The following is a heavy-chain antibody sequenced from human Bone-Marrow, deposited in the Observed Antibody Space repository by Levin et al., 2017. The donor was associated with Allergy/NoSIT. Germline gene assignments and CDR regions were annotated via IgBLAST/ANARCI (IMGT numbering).Heavy chain of an antibody. V-gene: IGHV4-61*01. CDR3: ARAQGLGIFGVFMTCDP. D-gene: IGHD3-3*01. CDR2: VYYSGST. J-gene: IGHJ5*02. CDR1: GGSVTSGSHY. Sequence: SQTLSLTCAVSGGSVTSGSHYWSWIRQPPGKGLEWIGYVYYSGSTTYNPSLKSRVTISADTSKTQFFLKLNSVTAADTAVYYSARAQGLGIFGVFMTCDPWGQGTLVTVSS.